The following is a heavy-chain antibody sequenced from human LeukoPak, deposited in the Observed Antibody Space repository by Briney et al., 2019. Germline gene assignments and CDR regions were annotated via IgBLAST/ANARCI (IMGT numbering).Heavy chain of an antibody. CDR3: ARDTKAYYGSGSYFDY. Sequence: KSGGSLRLSCAASGFTFSDYYMSWIRQAPGKGLEWVSYISSSSSYTNYADSVKGRFTISRDNAKNSLYLQMNSLRAEDTAVYYCARDTKAYYGSGSYFDYWGQGTLVTVSS. D-gene: IGHD3-10*01. CDR1: GFTFSDYY. V-gene: IGHV3-11*05. CDR2: ISSSSSYT. J-gene: IGHJ4*02.